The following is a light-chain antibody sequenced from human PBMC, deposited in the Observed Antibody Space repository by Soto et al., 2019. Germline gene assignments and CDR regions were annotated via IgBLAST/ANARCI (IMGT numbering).Light chain of an antibody. J-gene: IGLJ2*01. Sequence: QSALTQPASVSGSPGQSIAISCTGTSSDVGAYNHVSWYQQHPGKAPKLMIYDVNSRPSGVSDRFSGSKSGNTASLTMSGLQAEDEADYYCSSYATSSVVFGGGTKLTVL. CDR2: DVN. V-gene: IGLV2-14*03. CDR1: SSDVGAYNH. CDR3: SSYATSSVV.